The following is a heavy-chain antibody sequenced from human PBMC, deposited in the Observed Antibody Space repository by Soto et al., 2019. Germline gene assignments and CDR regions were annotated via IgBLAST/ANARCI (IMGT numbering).Heavy chain of an antibody. CDR3: ARAAYSGSPIDH. Sequence: PSETLSLTCTVSDGSINSHTYYWAWIRQPPGKGLEWIGNLYHSGSTYYAPSVNSRVTISVDTSKNQFSLKLTSVTAADTAVYYCARAAYSGSPIDHWGQGTLVPVSS. V-gene: IGHV4-39*01. D-gene: IGHD1-26*01. CDR1: DGSINSHTYY. CDR2: LYHSGST. J-gene: IGHJ1*01.